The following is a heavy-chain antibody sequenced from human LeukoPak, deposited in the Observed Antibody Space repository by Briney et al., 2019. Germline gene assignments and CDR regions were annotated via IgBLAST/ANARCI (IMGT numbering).Heavy chain of an antibody. CDR1: GGTFSSYA. D-gene: IGHD5-12*01. V-gene: IGHV1-69*04. J-gene: IGHJ3*02. CDR2: IIPILGIA. CDR3: ARDLYSGHEGNAFDI. Sequence: SVKVSCKASGGTFSSYAITWVRQAPGQGLEWMGRIIPILGIANYAQKFQGRATIIADKSTSTAYMELSSLRSEDTAVYYCARDLYSGHEGNAFDIWGQGTMVTVSS.